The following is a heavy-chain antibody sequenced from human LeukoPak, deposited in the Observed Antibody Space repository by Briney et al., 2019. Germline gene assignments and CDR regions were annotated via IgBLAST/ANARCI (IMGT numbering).Heavy chain of an antibody. V-gene: IGHV3-7*01. CDR1: GFTFSSYW. J-gene: IGHJ4*02. Sequence: GGSLRLSCAASGFTFSSYWMSWVRQAPGKGLEWVANIKQDGSEKYYVDSVKGRFTISRDNAKNSLYLQMNSLRAEDTAVYYCARGPVDTAMVPDDYWGQGTLVTVSS. CDR3: ARGPVDTAMVPDDY. CDR2: IKQDGSEK. D-gene: IGHD5-18*01.